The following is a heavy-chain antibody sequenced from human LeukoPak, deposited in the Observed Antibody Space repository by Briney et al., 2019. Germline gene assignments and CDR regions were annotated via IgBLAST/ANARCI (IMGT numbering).Heavy chain of an antibody. Sequence: ASVKVSCKASGYTFTSYGISWVRQAPGQGLEWMGWISAYNGNTNYAQKLQGRVTTTTDTSTSTAYMELRSLRSDDTAVYYCARGSLFFDYGDYGFDYWGQGTLVTVSS. CDR3: ARGSLFFDYGDYGFDY. CDR2: ISAYNGNT. CDR1: GYTFTSYG. V-gene: IGHV1-18*01. J-gene: IGHJ4*02. D-gene: IGHD4-17*01.